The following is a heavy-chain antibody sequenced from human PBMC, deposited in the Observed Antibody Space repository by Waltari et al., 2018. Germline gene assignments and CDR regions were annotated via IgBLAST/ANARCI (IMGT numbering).Heavy chain of an antibody. CDR1: GYSISSGYY. Sequence: QMQLQESGPGLVKPSETLSLTCAVSGYSISSGYYWRWIRQSPGKGLEWIGSIYHSGNTDYNPSLKSRVTISVDTSKNQFSRKRSAVTAADTAVYYCARSPGRIAADGRGPDAFDIWGQGTMVTVSS. D-gene: IGHD6-13*01. V-gene: IGHV4-38-2*01. CDR3: ARSPGRIAADGRGPDAFDI. CDR2: IYHSGNT. J-gene: IGHJ3*02.